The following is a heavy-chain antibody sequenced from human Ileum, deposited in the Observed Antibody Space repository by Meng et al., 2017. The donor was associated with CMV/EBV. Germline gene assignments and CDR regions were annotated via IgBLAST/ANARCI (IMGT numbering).Heavy chain of an antibody. V-gene: IGHV1-46*01. CDR3: ARVLVAGRAEYHY. D-gene: IGHD6-19*01. J-gene: IGHJ4*02. Sequence: QVHLVQSGAGVKKPGASVKVSCKASGYTLSTYHMHWLRQAPGQGLEWMGVINPTNGGTDYAQQFQGRVTMTTDTSTNTVYLELSSLTSDDTAVYYCARVLVAGRAEYHYWGQGTLVTVSS. CDR1: GYTLSTYH. CDR2: INPTNGGT.